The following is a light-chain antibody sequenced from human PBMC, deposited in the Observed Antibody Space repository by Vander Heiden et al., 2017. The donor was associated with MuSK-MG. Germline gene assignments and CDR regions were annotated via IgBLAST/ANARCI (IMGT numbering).Light chain of an antibody. CDR3: QQYGSSPVT. CDR1: QSVSSSY. CDR2: GAS. J-gene: IGKJ5*01. Sequence: EIVLTQSPGTLSLSPGERATLSCRASQSVSSSYLAWYQQKPGQAPRFLIYGASRRATGIPDRFSGRGSGTDFTLTISRLEPEDFAVYYCQQYGSSPVTFGQGTRLEIK. V-gene: IGKV3-20*01.